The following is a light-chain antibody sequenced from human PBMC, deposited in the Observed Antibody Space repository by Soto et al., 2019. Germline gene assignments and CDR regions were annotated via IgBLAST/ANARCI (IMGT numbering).Light chain of an antibody. Sequence: EIVLTQSPGTLSLSPGERATLSCRASQSVSSSYLAWYQQKPGQAPRLLIYGASSRATGIPDRFSGSGSGTDFPPPISRRELKVFEVYSCQKYGRSTPFAQGTRRE. CDR2: GAS. CDR3: QKYGRSTP. V-gene: IGKV3-20*01. J-gene: IGKJ5*01. CDR1: QSVSSSY.